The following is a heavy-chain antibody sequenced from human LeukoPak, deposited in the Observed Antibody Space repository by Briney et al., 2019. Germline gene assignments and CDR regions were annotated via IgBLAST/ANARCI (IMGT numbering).Heavy chain of an antibody. D-gene: IGHD3-3*01. J-gene: IGHJ6*03. CDR3: ARGLLDDFWSGYYVVRDYYMDV. CDR1: GFTFDDYG. Sequence: PGGSLRLSCAASGFTFDDYGMSWVRQAPGKGLEWVSGINWNGGSTGYADSVKGRFTISRDNAKNSLYLQMNSLRAEDTALYYCARGLLDDFWSGYYVVRDYYMDVWGKGTTVTVSS. V-gene: IGHV3-20*04. CDR2: INWNGGST.